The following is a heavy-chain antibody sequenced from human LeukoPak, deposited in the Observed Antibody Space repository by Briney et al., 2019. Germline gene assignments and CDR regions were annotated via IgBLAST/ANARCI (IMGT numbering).Heavy chain of an antibody. CDR2: INPSGGST. CDR3: ARDVASSGYYWD. Sequence: ASVKVSCKTSGYTFTNYYMHWVRQAPGQGLEWMGIINPSGGSTSYAQKFQGRVTMTRDTSTSTVYMELSSPRSEDTAVYYCARDVASSGYYWDWGQGTLVTVSS. D-gene: IGHD3-22*01. J-gene: IGHJ4*02. CDR1: GYTFTNYY. V-gene: IGHV1-46*01.